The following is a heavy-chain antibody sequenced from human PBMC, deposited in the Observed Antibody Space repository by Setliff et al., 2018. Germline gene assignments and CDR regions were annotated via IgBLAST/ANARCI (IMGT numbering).Heavy chain of an antibody. J-gene: IGHJ4*02. CDR1: GGSISSSY. D-gene: IGHD3-10*01. CDR3: ARSLSSGSYWNSRPFYSDY. CDR2: FYHSGSM. Sequence: SETLSLTCTVSGGSISSSYWSWIRQPPGKGLEWIGYFYHSGSMNYSPSLKGRVTMSVDTSNNQLSLKLTSVSAADTAVYYCARSLSSGSYWNSRPFYSDYWGQGTLVTVSS. V-gene: IGHV4-59*08.